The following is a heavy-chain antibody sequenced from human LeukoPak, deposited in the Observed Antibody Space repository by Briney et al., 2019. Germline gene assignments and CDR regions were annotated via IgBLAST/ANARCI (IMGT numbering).Heavy chain of an antibody. V-gene: IGHV3-43*01. CDR3: AKSGRGYSYGYAGGFDY. Sequence: GGSLRLSCAVSGFTFDDYTMHWVRQAPGKGLEWVSLISWDGGSTYYADSVKGRFTISRDNSKNSLYLQMNSLRTEDTALYYCAKSGRGYSYGYAGGFDYWGQGTLVTVSS. D-gene: IGHD5-18*01. J-gene: IGHJ4*02. CDR2: ISWDGGST. CDR1: GFTFDDYT.